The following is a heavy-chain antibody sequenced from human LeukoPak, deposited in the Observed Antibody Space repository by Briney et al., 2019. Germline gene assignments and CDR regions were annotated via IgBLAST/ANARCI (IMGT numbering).Heavy chain of an antibody. CDR3: ARVRGYYDSSGPRDY. CDR1: GYTFTSYG. V-gene: IGHV1-18*01. Sequence: ASEKVSCKASGYTFTSYGISWVRQAPGQGLEWMGWISAYNGNTNYAQKLQGRVTMTTDTSTSTAYMELRSLRSDDTAVYYCARVRGYYDSSGPRDYWGQGTLVTVSS. D-gene: IGHD3-22*01. CDR2: ISAYNGNT. J-gene: IGHJ4*02.